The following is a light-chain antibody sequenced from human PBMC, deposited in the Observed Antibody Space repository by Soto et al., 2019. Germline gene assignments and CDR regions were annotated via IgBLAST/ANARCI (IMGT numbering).Light chain of an antibody. CDR3: NSVTSSSVKV. V-gene: IGLV2-14*01. J-gene: IGLJ1*01. CDR2: DVS. CDR1: SSDVGGYNY. Sequence: QSALPQPASVSGSPGPSITISCTGTSSDVGGYNYVSWYQQQPGKAPKLMIYDVSNRPSGVFNRFAGFKSGNTASLTISGPHAEDECYYVCNSVTSSSVKVFGTGTMGAVL.